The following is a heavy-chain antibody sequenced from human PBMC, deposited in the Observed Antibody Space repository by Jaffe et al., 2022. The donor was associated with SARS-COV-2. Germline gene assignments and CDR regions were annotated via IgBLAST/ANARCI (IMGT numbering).Heavy chain of an antibody. CDR3: AKDHGGRITMVRGVFDY. CDR2: ISWNSGSI. Sequence: EVQLVESGGGLVQPGRSLRLSCAASGFTFDDYAMHWVRQAPGKGLEWVSGISWNSGSIGYADSVKGRFTISRDNAKNSLYLQMNSLRAEDTALYYCAKDHGGRITMVRGVFDYWGQGTLVTVSS. V-gene: IGHV3-9*01. J-gene: IGHJ4*02. CDR1: GFTFDDYA. D-gene: IGHD3-10*01.